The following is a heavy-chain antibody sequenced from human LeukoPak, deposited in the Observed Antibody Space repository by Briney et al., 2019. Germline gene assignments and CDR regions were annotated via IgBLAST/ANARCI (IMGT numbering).Heavy chain of an antibody. V-gene: IGHV1-18*01. CDR3: ARDDVGASSTLDY. CDR1: GYTFNKYG. J-gene: IGHJ4*02. Sequence: GASVKVSCKASGYTFNKYGISWVRQAPGQGLEWMGWITTYNGNTNYAQKVQGRVTMTTDTSASTVYMELRSLRPDDTAVYYCARDDVGASSTLDYWGQGTLVTVSS. CDR2: ITTYNGNT. D-gene: IGHD1-26*01.